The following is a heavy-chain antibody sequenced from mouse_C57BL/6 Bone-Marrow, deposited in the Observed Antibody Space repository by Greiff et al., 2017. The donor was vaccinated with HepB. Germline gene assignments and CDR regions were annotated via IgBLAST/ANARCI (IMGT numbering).Heavy chain of an antibody. Sequence: EVHLVESGGDLVKPGGSLKLSCAASGFTFSSYGMSWVRQTPDKRLEWVATISSGGSYTYYPDSVKGRFTMSRDNAKNTLYLQMSSLKSEDTSMYYCAKVSLALYCYFAVWGTGTTVTVSS. CDR3: AKVSLALYCYFAV. V-gene: IGHV5-6*01. D-gene: IGHD2-14*01. CDR2: ISSGGSYT. CDR1: GFTFSSYG. J-gene: IGHJ1*03.